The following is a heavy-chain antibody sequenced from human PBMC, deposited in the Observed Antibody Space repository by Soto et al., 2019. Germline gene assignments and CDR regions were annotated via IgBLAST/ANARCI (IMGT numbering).Heavy chain of an antibody. D-gene: IGHD3-10*01. J-gene: IGHJ2*01. CDR1: GFTLDNHA. CDR3: GTGTKGSGAWYFDI. CDR2: IGAVVYNDAT. Sequence: QLQVVQSEVEVKRPGASVRISCKASGFTLDNHAMSWVRQAPGKGLALMGWIGAVVYNDATNYERKVQSRLTMATNTTTNTVHMDLSSLRSDDRTVYYCGTGTKGSGAWYFDIGGRGTLVVVSS. V-gene: IGHV1-18*01.